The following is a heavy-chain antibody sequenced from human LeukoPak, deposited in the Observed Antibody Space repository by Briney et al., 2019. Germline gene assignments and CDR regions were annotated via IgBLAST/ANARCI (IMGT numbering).Heavy chain of an antibody. CDR1: GGSFSGYY. J-gene: IGHJ4*02. D-gene: IGHD6-13*01. Sequence: SETLSLTCAVYGGSFSGYYWSWIRQPPGKGLEWIGEINHSGSTNYNPSLKSRVTISVDTSKNQFSPKLSSVTAADTAVYYCARDRSSSGIDYWGQGTLVTVSS. CDR3: ARDRSSSGIDY. CDR2: INHSGST. V-gene: IGHV4-34*01.